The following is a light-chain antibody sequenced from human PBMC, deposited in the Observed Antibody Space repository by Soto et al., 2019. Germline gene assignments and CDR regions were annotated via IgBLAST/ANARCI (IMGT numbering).Light chain of an antibody. CDR2: GSS. CDR3: QQYGSSVT. CDR1: QSVGTTY. Sequence: EIVLTQSPGTLSLSPGERATLSCRASQSVGTTYLAWYQQKPGQAPSLLIYGSSIGSIGIPDRFSGSGSGTDFTLTISRLEPEDFAFYYCQQYGSSVTFGQGTRLEIK. V-gene: IGKV3-20*01. J-gene: IGKJ5*01.